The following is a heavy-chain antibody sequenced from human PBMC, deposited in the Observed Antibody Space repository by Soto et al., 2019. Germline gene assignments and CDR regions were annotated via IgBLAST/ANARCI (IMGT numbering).Heavy chain of an antibody. CDR2: INPNSGAS. Sequence: ASVKVSCKASGYTFTGYYIHWVRQAPGQGLEWMGGINPNSGASNYAQKFQGRVTMTRDTSISTAYMELSRLRSDDTAVYYCARYCSSTSCQFDPWGQGTLVTVSS. CDR3: ARYCSSTSCQFDP. V-gene: IGHV1-2*02. J-gene: IGHJ5*02. D-gene: IGHD2-2*01. CDR1: GYTFTGYY.